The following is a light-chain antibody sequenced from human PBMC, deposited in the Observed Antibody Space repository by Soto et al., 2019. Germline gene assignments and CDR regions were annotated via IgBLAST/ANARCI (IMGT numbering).Light chain of an antibody. V-gene: IGKV3-15*01. CDR3: QQYNNWPPLT. CDR1: QSVSRN. CDR2: DAS. J-gene: IGKJ4*01. Sequence: EIVMTHSPATLSVSPGETATLSCRASQSVSRNLAWYQLKPGQAPRLLIYDASARATGIPARFSGSGSGTQFTLTISSLQSEDFAIYYCQQYNNWPPLTFGGGTKVEIK.